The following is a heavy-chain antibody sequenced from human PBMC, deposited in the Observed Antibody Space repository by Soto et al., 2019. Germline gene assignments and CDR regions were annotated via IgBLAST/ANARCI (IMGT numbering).Heavy chain of an antibody. J-gene: IGHJ4*02. D-gene: IGHD5-12*01. Sequence: LRLSCVASGFNFGNFGMHWVRQAPGKGLEWLTVISNDENIKQDSVRGRFAIARDNSKNTLYLHLTSLRAEDTAIYYCARGLRGVLDYWGQGTLVTVSS. CDR1: GFNFGNFG. CDR2: ISNDENIK. CDR3: ARGLRGVLDY. V-gene: IGHV3-33*01.